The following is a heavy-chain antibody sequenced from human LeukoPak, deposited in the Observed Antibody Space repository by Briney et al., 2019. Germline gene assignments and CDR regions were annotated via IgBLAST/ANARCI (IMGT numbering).Heavy chain of an antibody. J-gene: IGHJ4*02. CDR2: ISSSSSYI. D-gene: IGHD5-12*01. V-gene: IGHV3-21*01. CDR3: ARVYSGYDPLFDY. Sequence: PGGSLRLSCAASGFTFSSYSMNWVRRAPGKGLEWVSSISSSSSYIYYADSVKGRFTISRDNAKNSLYLQMNSLRAEDTAVYYCARVYSGYDPLFDYWGQGTLVTVSS. CDR1: GFTFSSYS.